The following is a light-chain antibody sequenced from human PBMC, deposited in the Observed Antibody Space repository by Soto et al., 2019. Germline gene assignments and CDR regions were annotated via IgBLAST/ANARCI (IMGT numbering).Light chain of an antibody. CDR1: QNVRTF. V-gene: IGKV3-11*01. CDR2: AAS. Sequence: EVVLTQSPATLSVSPGERATLSCRASQNVRTFLDWYQQKPGQAPRLLIYAASNRATGIPDRFSGSGSGTDFTLPTISLEPEDFVVYYCQQHCNSPPWTFGEGTKVEIK. CDR3: QQHCNSPPWT. J-gene: IGKJ4*01.